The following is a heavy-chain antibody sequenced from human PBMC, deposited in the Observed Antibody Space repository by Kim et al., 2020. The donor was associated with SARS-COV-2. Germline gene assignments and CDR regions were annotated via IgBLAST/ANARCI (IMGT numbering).Heavy chain of an antibody. CDR3: ARVNCTNGVCYTRRGFDY. D-gene: IGHD2-8*01. Sequence: SQTLSLTCAISGDRVSSNSAAWNWIRQSPSRGLEWLGRTYYRSKWYNDYAVSVKSRITINPDTSKNQFSLQLNSVTPEDTAVYYCARVNCTNGVCYTRRGFDYWGQGTLVTVSS. CDR2: TYYRSKWYN. V-gene: IGHV6-1*01. J-gene: IGHJ4*02. CDR1: GDRVSSNSAA.